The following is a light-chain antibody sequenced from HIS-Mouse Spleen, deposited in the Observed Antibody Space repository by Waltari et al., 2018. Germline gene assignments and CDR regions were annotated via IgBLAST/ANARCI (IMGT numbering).Light chain of an antibody. CDR2: EDS. J-gene: IGLJ2*01. CDR1: ALPKKY. V-gene: IGLV3-10*01. CDR3: YSTDSSGNHRV. Sequence: SYELTQPPSVSVSPGQTARITSSGDALPKKYAYWYQKKSGQAPVLVIYEDSKRPSGIPERFSGASSGTMATLTISGAQVEDEADYYCYSTDSSGNHRVFGGGTKLTVL.